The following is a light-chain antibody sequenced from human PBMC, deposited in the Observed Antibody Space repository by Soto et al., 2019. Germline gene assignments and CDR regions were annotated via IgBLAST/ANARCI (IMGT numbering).Light chain of an antibody. CDR3: QQYNNWYT. J-gene: IGKJ2*01. Sequence: EMVMTQSPATLSVSPGERATLSCRASQSVSSNLAWYQQKPGQAPRLLIYDVSTRATGIAARFSGSGSGTEFTLTITSLQSEDFAVYYCQQYNNWYTFGQGTKVDIK. CDR1: QSVSSN. CDR2: DVS. V-gene: IGKV3-15*01.